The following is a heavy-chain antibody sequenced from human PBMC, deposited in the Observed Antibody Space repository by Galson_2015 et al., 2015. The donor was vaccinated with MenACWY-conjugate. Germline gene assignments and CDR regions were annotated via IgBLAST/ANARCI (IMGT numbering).Heavy chain of an antibody. D-gene: IGHD3-3*01. CDR3: ARPFGGATDFDS. Sequence: SLRLSCAASGFSFSSHWMHWVRQAPGKGLVWVSGIRAGGSTTSYADSVKGRSTISRDNAKKTLYLQMNSLRAEDTAVYYCARPFGGATDFDSWGQGTLVSVSS. V-gene: IGHV3-74*01. CDR2: IRAGGSTT. CDR1: GFSFSSHW. J-gene: IGHJ4*02.